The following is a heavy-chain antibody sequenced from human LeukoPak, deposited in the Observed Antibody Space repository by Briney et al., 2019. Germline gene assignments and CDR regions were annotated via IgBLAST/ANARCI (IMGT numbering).Heavy chain of an antibody. CDR3: ARDPPGAQWLAQPDY. CDR1: GFTFTSYA. V-gene: IGHV3-23*01. D-gene: IGHD6-19*01. CDR2: ISGSGDST. J-gene: IGHJ4*02. Sequence: GGSLRLSCAASGFTFTSYAMSWVRQAPGKGLKWVLGISGSGDSTYYADSVKGRLTISRDNSKNTLFLQMNSLRVEDTAVYYCARDPPGAQWLAQPDYWGQGTLVTVSS.